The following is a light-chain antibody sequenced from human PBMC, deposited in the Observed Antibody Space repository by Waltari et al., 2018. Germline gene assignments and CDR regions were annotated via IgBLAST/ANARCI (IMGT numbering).Light chain of an antibody. J-gene: IGLJ2*01. CDR2: DVS. V-gene: IGLV2-14*03. Sequence: QSALTQPASVSGSPGQSNTISFTATSGDVGAYNSVSWYQQHPGKAPKLMMFDVSNRPSVVSNRFSGSKSGNTASLTISGLQAEDEADYYCSSYISSSTLELFGGGTSLTVL. CDR3: SSYISSSTLEL. CDR1: SGDVGAYNS.